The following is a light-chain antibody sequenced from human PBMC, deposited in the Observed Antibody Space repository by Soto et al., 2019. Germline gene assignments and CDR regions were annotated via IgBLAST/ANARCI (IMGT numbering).Light chain of an antibody. CDR1: QTVASNY. CDR3: QQYTKSRWT. Sequence: VLTQSPGTLSLSPGERVTLSCRASQTVASNYFAWYQQKPGQAPRLLMNGASSRATGVPARFSGSGSGTDFTLTISRLEPEDFAVYYCQQYTKSRWTFGQGTRVDI. CDR2: GAS. V-gene: IGKV3-20*01. J-gene: IGKJ1*01.